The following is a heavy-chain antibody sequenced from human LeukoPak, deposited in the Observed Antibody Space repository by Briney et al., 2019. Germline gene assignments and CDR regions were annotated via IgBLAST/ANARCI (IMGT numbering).Heavy chain of an antibody. J-gene: IGHJ6*02. CDR3: ASGLYSGSWNYYSGMDV. CDR2: IKQDGSEK. CDR1: GFTFSSYS. V-gene: IGHV3-7*01. D-gene: IGHD6-13*01. Sequence: GGSLRLSCTASGFTFSSYSMNWVRQAPGKGLEWVANIKQDGSEKYYVDSVKGRLTISRDNAKNSLFLHMNSLRAEDTAVYYCASGLYSGSWNYYSGMDVWGQGTTVTVSS.